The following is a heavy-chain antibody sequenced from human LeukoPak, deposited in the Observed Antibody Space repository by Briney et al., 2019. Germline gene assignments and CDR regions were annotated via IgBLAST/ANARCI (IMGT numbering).Heavy chain of an antibody. J-gene: IGHJ4*02. Sequence: GSLRLSCAASGFTFRSYWMSWVRQAPGKGLEWVANINQGGSVKYYVDSVKGRFTISRDDAKNSLYVQMNSLRDEGTAVYYCARVGYSGWNLEYWGQGTLVTVSS. D-gene: IGHD5-12*01. CDR3: ARVGYSGWNLEY. V-gene: IGHV3-7*01. CDR1: GFTFRSYW. CDR2: INQGGSVK.